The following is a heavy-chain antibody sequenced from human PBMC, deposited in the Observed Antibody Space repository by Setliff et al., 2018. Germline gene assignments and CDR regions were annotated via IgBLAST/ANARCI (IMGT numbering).Heavy chain of an antibody. D-gene: IGHD2-21*01. CDR1: GYTLTELS. J-gene: IGHJ5*02. CDR2: FDPEDGET. Sequence: GASVKVSCKVSGYTLTELSMHWVRQAPGKGLEWMGGFDPEDGETIYAQKFQGRVTITADKSTSTAYMELSSLRSEDTAVYYCARDRGGTAIANWFDRWGQGTLVTVSS. V-gene: IGHV1-24*01. CDR3: ARDRGGTAIANWFDR.